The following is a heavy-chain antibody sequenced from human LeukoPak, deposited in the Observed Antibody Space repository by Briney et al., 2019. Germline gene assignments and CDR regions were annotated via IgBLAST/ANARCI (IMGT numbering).Heavy chain of an antibody. CDR1: GFTFSSYS. J-gene: IGHJ3*02. D-gene: IGHD3-22*01. Sequence: GGSLRLSCAASGFTFSSYSMNWVRQAPGKGLEWVSSISSSSSYIYYADSVKGRFTISRDNAKNSLYLQMNSLRAEDTAVYYCASQAGYYDSSGYAFDIWGQGTMVTVSS. CDR3: ASQAGYYDSSGYAFDI. V-gene: IGHV3-21*01. CDR2: ISSSSSYI.